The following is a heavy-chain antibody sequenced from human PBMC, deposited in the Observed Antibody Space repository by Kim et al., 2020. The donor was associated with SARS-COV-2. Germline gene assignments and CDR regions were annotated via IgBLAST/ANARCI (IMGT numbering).Heavy chain of an antibody. J-gene: IGHJ6*02. CDR1: GFTFSSYA. D-gene: IGHD3-3*01. CDR3: AKAVPPATIFGVVIRVVYYGMDV. Sequence: GGSLRLSCAASGFTFSSYAMSWVRQAPGKGLEWVSAISGSGGSTYYADSVKGRFTISRDNSKNTLYLQMNSLRAEDTAVYYCAKAVPPATIFGVVIRVVYYGMDVWGQGTTVTVSS. V-gene: IGHV3-23*01. CDR2: ISGSGGST.